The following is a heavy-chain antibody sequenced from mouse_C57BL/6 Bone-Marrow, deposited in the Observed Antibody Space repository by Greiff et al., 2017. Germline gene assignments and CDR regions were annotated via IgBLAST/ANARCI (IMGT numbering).Heavy chain of an antibody. CDR2: ISSGSSTI. Sequence: EVKLQESGGGLVKPGGSLKLSCAASGFTFSDYGMHWVRQAPEKGLEWVAYISSGSSTIYYADTVKGRFTISRDNAKNTLFLQMTSLRSEDTAMYYCARDYECAMDYWGQGTSVTVSS. V-gene: IGHV5-17*01. J-gene: IGHJ4*01. D-gene: IGHD1-1*01. CDR1: GFTFSDYG. CDR3: ARDYECAMDY.